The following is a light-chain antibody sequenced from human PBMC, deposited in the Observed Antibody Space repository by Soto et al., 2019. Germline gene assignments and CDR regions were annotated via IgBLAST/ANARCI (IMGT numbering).Light chain of an antibody. V-gene: IGKV3-20*01. CDR3: QQYGSSPYT. J-gene: IGKJ2*01. CDR1: QSVSSSY. CDR2: DAS. Sequence: EIVLTQSPGTLSLSPGERATLSCRASQSVSSSYLDWHQQKHGQAPRLLLYDASSRATGIPDRFSGSGSGTDFTLTISRLEPEEFAVYYCQQYGSSPYTFGQGTKLEIK.